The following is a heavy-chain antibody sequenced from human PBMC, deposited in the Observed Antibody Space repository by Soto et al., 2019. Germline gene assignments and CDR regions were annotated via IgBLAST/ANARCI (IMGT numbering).Heavy chain of an antibody. CDR2: ISNIRSS. Sequence: QVQLRQWGAGMLKPSETLSLTCAIDVGSCSAYFWGWIRMTPGKGLEWIGEISNIRSSSYNPCLKSPVTITLNTSNNHSSLKLSSVTAADTAVYYCTSVIHSGYELWGQGTLVTVS. D-gene: IGHD5-12*01. CDR3: TSVIHSGYEL. CDR1: VGSCSAYF. J-gene: IGHJ4*02. V-gene: IGHV4-34*01.